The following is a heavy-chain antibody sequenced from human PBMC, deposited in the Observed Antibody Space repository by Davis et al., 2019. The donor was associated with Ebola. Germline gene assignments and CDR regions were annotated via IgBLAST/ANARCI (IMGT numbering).Heavy chain of an antibody. D-gene: IGHD5-24*01. Sequence: SETLSLTCTVSGGSISSYYWSWIRQPPGKGLEWIGYIYSSGSTNYNPSLKSRVTISVDTSKNQFSLKLNSVTAADTAVYYCAGGERWLRPVASDLWGQGTMVTVSS. V-gene: IGHV4-59*01. CDR1: GGSISSYY. CDR2: IYSSGST. J-gene: IGHJ3*01. CDR3: AGGERWLRPVASDL.